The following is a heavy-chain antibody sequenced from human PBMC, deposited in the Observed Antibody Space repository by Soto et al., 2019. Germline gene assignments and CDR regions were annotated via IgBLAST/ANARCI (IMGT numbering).Heavy chain of an antibody. Sequence: EVQLVESGGGLVQPGGSLSLSCVASGFTFSVYWMHWVRQVPGKGLVWVSRVKGDGSSATYADSVKGRFTISRDNAKNTLFLQMDSLRAEDTAVYYCARELRYLRLNVYYGMDVWGQGTTVTVS. V-gene: IGHV3-74*01. J-gene: IGHJ6*02. D-gene: IGHD3-9*01. CDR1: GFTFSVYW. CDR3: ARELRYLRLNVYYGMDV. CDR2: VKGDGSSA.